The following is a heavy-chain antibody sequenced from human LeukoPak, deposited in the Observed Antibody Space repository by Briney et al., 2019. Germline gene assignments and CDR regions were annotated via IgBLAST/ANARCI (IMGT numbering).Heavy chain of an antibody. D-gene: IGHD2-15*01. CDR1: GFTFSSYA. CDR2: ISGSGGST. CDR3: VKSPLNLGYCSGGSCHYFDY. V-gene: IGHV3-23*01. Sequence: GGSLRLFCAASGFTFSSYAMSWVRQAPGKGLEWVSAISGSGGSTYYADSVKGRFTISRDNSKNTLYLQMNSLRAEDTAVYYCVKSPLNLGYCSGGSCHYFDYWGQRTLVTVSS. J-gene: IGHJ4*02.